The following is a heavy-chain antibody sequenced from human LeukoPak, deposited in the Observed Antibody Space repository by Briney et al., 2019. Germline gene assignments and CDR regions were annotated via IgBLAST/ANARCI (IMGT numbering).Heavy chain of an antibody. Sequence: PGGSLRLSCRGAGFCFSTAWMSWVRPVQGTGREWVCPIKVEGYGETTDYAAPVRGRFSISRDDSKNKLYLKMNSLKTEDTAMYYCVIDGYYDKSGPSGAAYFDYWGQGTLVTVSS. CDR3: VIDGYYDKSGPSGAAYFDY. V-gene: IGHV3-15*01. D-gene: IGHD3-22*01. CDR2: IKVEGYGETT. CDR1: GFCFSTAW. J-gene: IGHJ4*02.